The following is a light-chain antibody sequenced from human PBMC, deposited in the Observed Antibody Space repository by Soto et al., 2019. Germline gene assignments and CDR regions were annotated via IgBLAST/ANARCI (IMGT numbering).Light chain of an antibody. V-gene: IGKV3-15*01. J-gene: IGKJ1*01. CDR3: QQYNNWPRT. CDR1: QSVSSD. CDR2: GAS. Sequence: EIVMRQSPATLSVSPWERAALSPRASQSVSSDLAWYHQKPGQAPRLLIYGASTRATGIPARFSGSGSGTEFTLTINSLQSEDFAVYYCQQYNNWPRTFGQGTKVDNK.